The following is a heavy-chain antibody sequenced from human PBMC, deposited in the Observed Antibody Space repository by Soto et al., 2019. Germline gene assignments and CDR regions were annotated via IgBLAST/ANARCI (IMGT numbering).Heavy chain of an antibody. J-gene: IGHJ6*02. V-gene: IGHV4-31*03. Sequence: QVQLQESGPGLVKPSQTLSLTCTVSGGSISSGGYYWSWIRQHPGKGLEWIGYIYYSGSTYYNPSLKSRVTISVDTSKTQFSLKLSSVTAADTAVYYCAASCVGCGRFNYYGMDVWGQGTTVTVSS. CDR3: AASCVGCGRFNYYGMDV. CDR2: IYYSGST. CDR1: GGSISSGGYY. D-gene: IGHD1-26*01.